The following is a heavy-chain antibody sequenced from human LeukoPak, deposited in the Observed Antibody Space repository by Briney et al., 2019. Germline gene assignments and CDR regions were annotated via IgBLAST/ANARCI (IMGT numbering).Heavy chain of an antibody. J-gene: IGHJ3*02. Sequence: EASVKVSCKASGYTFTGYYMHWVRQAPGQGLEWMGWINPNSGGTNYAQKFQGRVTMTRDTSISTAYMELRRLGSDDTAVYYCARGFAEEGTTTGAFDIWGHGTMVTVSS. CDR2: INPNSGGT. V-gene: IGHV1-2*02. CDR1: GYTFTGYY. D-gene: IGHD1-7*01. CDR3: ARGFAEEGTTTGAFDI.